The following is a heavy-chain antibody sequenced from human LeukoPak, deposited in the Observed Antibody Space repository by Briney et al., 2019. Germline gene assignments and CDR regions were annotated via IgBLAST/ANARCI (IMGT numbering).Heavy chain of an antibody. D-gene: IGHD6-19*01. CDR1: GFTFSSYA. V-gene: IGHV3-23*01. CDR2: ISGSGGST. CDR3: AKTESVIAVAGPWFDP. Sequence: PGGSLRLSCAASGFTFSSYAMSWVRQAPGKGLEWVSAISGSGGSTYYADSVKGRFTISRDNSKNTLYLQMNSLRAEDTAVYYCAKTESVIAVAGPWFDPWGQGTLVTVSS. J-gene: IGHJ5*02.